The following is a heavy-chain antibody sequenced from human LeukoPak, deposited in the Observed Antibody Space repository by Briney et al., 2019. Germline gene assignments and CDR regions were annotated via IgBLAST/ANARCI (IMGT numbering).Heavy chain of an antibody. Sequence: SETLSLTCTVSGGSISSYYWSWIRQPAGKGLEWIGRIYTSGSTNYNPSLKSRVTISVDTSKNQFSLKLSSVTAADTAVYYCARDHPHYYDSSGYSYYFDYWGQGTLVTVSS. CDR1: GGSISSYY. J-gene: IGHJ4*02. CDR2: IYTSGST. CDR3: ARDHPHYYDSSGYSYYFDY. V-gene: IGHV4-4*07. D-gene: IGHD3-22*01.